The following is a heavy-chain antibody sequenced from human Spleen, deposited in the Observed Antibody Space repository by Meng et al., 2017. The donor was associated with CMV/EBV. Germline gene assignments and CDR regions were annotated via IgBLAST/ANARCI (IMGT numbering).Heavy chain of an antibody. CDR3: ARSSPTIDY. CDR2: IRDDGSNK. D-gene: IGHD1/OR15-1a*01. V-gene: IGHV3-30*02. J-gene: IGHJ4*02. Sequence: GESLKISCAASGFTFRTYGIHWVRQAPGKGPEWVAFIRDDGSNKYYADFVKGRFTISRDNSKNTLYLQMNSLRAEDTAVYYCARSSPTIDYWGQGTLVTVSS. CDR1: GFTFRTYG.